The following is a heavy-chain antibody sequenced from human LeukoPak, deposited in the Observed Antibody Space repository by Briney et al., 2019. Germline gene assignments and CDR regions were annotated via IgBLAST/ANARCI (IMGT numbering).Heavy chain of an antibody. J-gene: IGHJ6*03. CDR2: IYTSGST. CDR1: GGSISSYY. Sequence: PSETLSLTCTVSGGSISSYYWSWIRQPAGKGLELIGRIYTSGSTNYNPSLKSRVTMSVDTSKNQFSLKLSSVTAADTAVYYCARERIVVVPAATYYYMDVWGKGTTVTVSS. D-gene: IGHD2-2*01. V-gene: IGHV4-4*07. CDR3: ARERIVVVPAATYYYMDV.